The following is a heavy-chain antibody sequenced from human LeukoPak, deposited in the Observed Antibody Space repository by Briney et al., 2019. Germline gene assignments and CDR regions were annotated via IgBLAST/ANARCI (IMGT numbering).Heavy chain of an antibody. Sequence: PGGSLRLSCAASGFTFSSYGMHWVRQAPGKGLEWVAFIRYDGSNKYYADSVKGRFTISRDNAKNSLYLQMNSLRAEDTAVYYCARDPTYYYGSGNPDYWGQGTLVTVSS. CDR3: ARDPTYYYGSGNPDY. CDR2: IRYDGSNK. V-gene: IGHV3-30*02. CDR1: GFTFSSYG. J-gene: IGHJ4*02. D-gene: IGHD3-10*01.